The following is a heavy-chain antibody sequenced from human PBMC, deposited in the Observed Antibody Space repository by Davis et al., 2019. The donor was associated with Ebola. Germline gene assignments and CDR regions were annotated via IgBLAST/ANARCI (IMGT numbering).Heavy chain of an antibody. Sequence: ASVKVSCKASGYTFTGYYLHWVRQAPGQGLEWMGWINPYSGGANHTQKFHGRVTMTRDTSISTVYMELTRLRPDDTAVYYCARVTRYWGGDVDYFQHWGQGTLVTVAS. CDR1: GYTFTGYY. D-gene: IGHD2-21*01. CDR3: ARVTRYWGGDVDYFQH. J-gene: IGHJ4*02. CDR2: INPYSGGA. V-gene: IGHV1-2*02.